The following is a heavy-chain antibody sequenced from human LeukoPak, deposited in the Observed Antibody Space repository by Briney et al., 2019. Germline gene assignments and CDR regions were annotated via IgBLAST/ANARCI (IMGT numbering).Heavy chain of an antibody. D-gene: IGHD3-10*01. Sequence: ASVKVSCKASGYTFTGYYMHWVRQAPGQGLEWMGWINPNSGGTNYAQKFQGRVTMTRDTSISTAYMELSRLRSDDTAVYYCAREGITMVRATIGNWFDPWGQGTLVTVSS. CDR2: INPNSGGT. CDR3: AREGITMVRATIGNWFDP. V-gene: IGHV1-2*02. J-gene: IGHJ5*02. CDR1: GYTFTGYY.